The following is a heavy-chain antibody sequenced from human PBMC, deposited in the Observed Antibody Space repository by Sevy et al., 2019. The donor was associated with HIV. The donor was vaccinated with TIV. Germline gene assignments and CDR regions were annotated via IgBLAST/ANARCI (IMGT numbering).Heavy chain of an antibody. CDR3: AKGVDS. Sequence: GGSLRLSCTASGFTFGDYWMNWVRQAPGKGLEWVGNIKEDGSETYYVDSVEGRFTISRDNAKNSLYLQMNSLRAEDTAVYYCAKGVDSWGQRTLVTVSS. V-gene: IGHV3-7*01. D-gene: IGHD6-13*01. J-gene: IGHJ4*02. CDR1: GFTFGDYW. CDR2: IKEDGSET.